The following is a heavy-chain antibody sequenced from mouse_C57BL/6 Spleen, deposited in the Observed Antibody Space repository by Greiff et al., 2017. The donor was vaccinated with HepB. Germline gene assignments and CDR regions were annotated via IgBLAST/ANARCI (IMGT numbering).Heavy chain of an antibody. D-gene: IGHD1-1*01. CDR3: ARGRYGSSLSWFAY. Sequence: QVQLKQPGAELVMPGASVKLSCKASGYTFTSYWMHWVKQRPGQGLEWIGEIDPSDSYTNYNQKFKGKSTLTVDKASSTAYMQISSLTSEDSAVYYCARGRYGSSLSWFAYWGQGTLVTVSA. CDR1: GYTFTSYW. V-gene: IGHV1-69*01. J-gene: IGHJ3*01. CDR2: IDPSDSYT.